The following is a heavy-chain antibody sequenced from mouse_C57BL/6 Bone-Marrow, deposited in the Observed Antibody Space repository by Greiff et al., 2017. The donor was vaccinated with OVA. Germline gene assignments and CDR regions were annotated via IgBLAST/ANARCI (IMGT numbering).Heavy chain of an antibody. V-gene: IGHV5-17*01. CDR1: GFTFSDYG. CDR3: ARGRAY. Sequence: DVHLVESGGGLVKPGGSLKLSCAASGFTFSDYGMHWVRQAPEKGLEWVAYISSGSSTIYYAATVKGRFTISRDNATNTLFLQMTSLRSEDTAMYYCARGRAYWGQGTLVTVSA. J-gene: IGHJ3*01. CDR2: ISSGSSTI.